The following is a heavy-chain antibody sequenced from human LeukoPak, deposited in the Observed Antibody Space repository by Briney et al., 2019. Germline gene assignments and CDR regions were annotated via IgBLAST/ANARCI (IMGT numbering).Heavy chain of an antibody. V-gene: IGHV4-59*08. CDR3: ARGTTVTTPDY. Sequence: PSETLSLTCTVSGGSISSYYWSWIRQPPGKGLEWIGYIYYSGSTNYNPPLKSRVTISIDTSKNQFSLKLSSVTAADTAVYYCARGTTVTTPDYWGQGTLVTVSS. D-gene: IGHD4-17*01. J-gene: IGHJ4*02. CDR2: IYYSGST. CDR1: GGSISSYY.